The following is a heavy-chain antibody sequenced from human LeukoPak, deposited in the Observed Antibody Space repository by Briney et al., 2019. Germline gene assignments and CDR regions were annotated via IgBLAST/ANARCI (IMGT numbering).Heavy chain of an antibody. D-gene: IGHD6-13*01. CDR2: ISGSGGST. CDR1: GFTFSSYA. J-gene: IGHJ5*02. CDR3: AKDHCAARYSSSCSTPYNWFDP. V-gene: IGHV3-23*01. Sequence: PGGSLRLSCAASGFTFSSYAMSWVRQAPGKGLEWVSAISGSGGSTYYADSVKGRFTISRDNSKNTLYLQMNSLRAEDTAVYYCAKDHCAARYSSSCSTPYNWFDPWGQGTLVTVSS.